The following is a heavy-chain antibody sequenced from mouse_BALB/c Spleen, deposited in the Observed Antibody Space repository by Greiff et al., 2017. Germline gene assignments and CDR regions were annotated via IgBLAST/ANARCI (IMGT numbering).Heavy chain of an antibody. CDR2: ISSGSSTI. Sequence: EVKLVESGGGLAQPGGSRKLSCAASGFTFSSFGMHWVRQAPEKGLEWVAYISSGSSTIYYADTVKGRFTISRDNPKNTLFLQMTSLRSEDTAMYYCAREANWDYAMDYWGQGTSVTVSS. CDR3: AREANWDYAMDY. V-gene: IGHV5-17*02. CDR1: GFTFSSFG. J-gene: IGHJ4*01. D-gene: IGHD4-1*01.